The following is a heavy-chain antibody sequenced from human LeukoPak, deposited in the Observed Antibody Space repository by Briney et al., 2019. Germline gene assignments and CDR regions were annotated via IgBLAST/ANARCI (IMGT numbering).Heavy chain of an antibody. J-gene: IGHJ5*02. CDR2: INHSGST. Sequence: PSETLSLTCAVYGESFSGYYWSWIRQPPGKGLEWIGEINHSGSTNYNPSLKSRVTTSVDTSKNQFSLKLSSVTAADTAVYYCARVRIAAVYNWFDPRGQGTLVTVSS. CDR3: ARVRIAAVYNWFDP. V-gene: IGHV4-34*01. D-gene: IGHD6-13*01. CDR1: GESFSGYY.